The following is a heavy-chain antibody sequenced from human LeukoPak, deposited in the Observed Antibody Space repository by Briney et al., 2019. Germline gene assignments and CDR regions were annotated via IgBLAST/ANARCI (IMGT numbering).Heavy chain of an antibody. J-gene: IGHJ4*02. Sequence: GGSLRLSCAASGFTFDDYAMHWVRQAPGKGLEWVSGISWNSGSIGYADSVKGRFTISRDNAKNSLYLQMNSLRAEDTAVYYCAKEKSRITGTHFDYWGQGTLVTVSS. D-gene: IGHD1-20*01. V-gene: IGHV3-9*01. CDR1: GFTFDDYA. CDR2: ISWNSGSI. CDR3: AKEKSRITGTHFDY.